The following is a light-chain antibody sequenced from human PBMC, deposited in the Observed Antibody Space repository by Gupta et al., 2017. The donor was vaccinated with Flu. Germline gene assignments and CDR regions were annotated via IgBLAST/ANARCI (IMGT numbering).Light chain of an antibody. J-gene: IGLJ2*01. CDR2: EYN. CDR3: PSDDDINHWL. V-gene: IGLV6-57*01. Sequence: VTISCTRSSGSIASSYVHCYQHRPGRSPTNCLLEYNRRRPAAHDPFSFSIDIASTSASLTISGLKTEDEADYYCPSDDDINHWLFGGGTKLTVL. CDR1: SGSIASSY.